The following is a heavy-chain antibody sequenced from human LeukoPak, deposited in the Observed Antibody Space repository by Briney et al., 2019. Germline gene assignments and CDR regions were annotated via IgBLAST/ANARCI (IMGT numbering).Heavy chain of an antibody. Sequence: GGSLRLSCAASGFTFSSYWMSWVRQAPGKGLEWVSYISDSSAMYYADSVRGRFTISRDNAKNSLFLQMSSLRVEDTGVYYCARDGGYSGYDADCWGPGTLVTVSS. CDR1: GFTFSSYW. V-gene: IGHV3-48*01. CDR3: ARDGGYSGYDADC. CDR2: ISDSSAM. J-gene: IGHJ4*02. D-gene: IGHD5-12*01.